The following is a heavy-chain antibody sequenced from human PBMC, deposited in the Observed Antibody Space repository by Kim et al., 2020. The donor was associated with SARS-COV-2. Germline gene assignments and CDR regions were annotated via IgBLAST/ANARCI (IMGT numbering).Heavy chain of an antibody. J-gene: IGHJ5*02. CDR2: ISSSSSYI. V-gene: IGHV3-21*01. D-gene: IGHD2-15*01. Sequence: GGSLRLSCAASGFTFSSYSMNWVRQAPGKGLEWVSSISSSSSYIYYADSVKGRFTISRDNAKNSLYLQMNSLRAEDTAVYYCARGPPDQYCSGGSCYSFDPWGQGTLVTVSS. CDR1: GFTFSSYS. CDR3: ARGPPDQYCSGGSCYSFDP.